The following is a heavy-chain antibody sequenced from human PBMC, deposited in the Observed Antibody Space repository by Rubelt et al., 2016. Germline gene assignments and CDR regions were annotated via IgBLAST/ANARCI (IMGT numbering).Heavy chain of an antibody. V-gene: IGHV4-34*01. D-gene: IGHD3-22*01. CDR2: VNHNGNT. J-gene: IGHJ4*02. CDR3: DTAVYYCASSSGFWGAFDY. CDR1: GGSFNNYY. Sequence: QVQLQQWGAGLLKPSETLSLTCAVYGGSFNNYYWFWIRQPPGKGLEWIGEVNHNGNTNYNPSLKSRLTISLDTSKSQFSLKLSSLTAADSSVTAADTAVYYCASSSGFWGAFDYWGQGTLVTVSS.